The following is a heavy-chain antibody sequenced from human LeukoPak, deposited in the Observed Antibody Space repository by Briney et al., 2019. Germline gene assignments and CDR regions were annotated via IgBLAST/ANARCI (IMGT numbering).Heavy chain of an antibody. V-gene: IGHV1-46*01. CDR1: GYTLTANN. CDR2: INPSGDDP. J-gene: IGHJ4*02. CDR3: ATSSTGLLLMSY. Sequence: ASVKVSCKASGYTLTANNLHWVRQAPGQRLEWLGMINPSGDDPKYAQKFQGRVTVTRDTSTRVVYMEMSSLTSEDTSVYYCATSSTGLLLMSYWGQGTLVTVSS. D-gene: IGHD4-17*01.